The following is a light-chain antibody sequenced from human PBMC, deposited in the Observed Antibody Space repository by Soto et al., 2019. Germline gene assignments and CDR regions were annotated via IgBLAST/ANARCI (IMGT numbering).Light chain of an antibody. Sequence: EIVLTQSPGTLSLSPGERATLSCRASQSLSSGYLGWYQQKPGQAPRLLIYGASSRATGIPDRFSGSASGTDFTLTISRLEPEDFAMYYCQQYGVSPWTFGQGTKVDIK. J-gene: IGKJ1*01. CDR2: GAS. CDR1: QSLSSGY. CDR3: QQYGVSPWT. V-gene: IGKV3-20*01.